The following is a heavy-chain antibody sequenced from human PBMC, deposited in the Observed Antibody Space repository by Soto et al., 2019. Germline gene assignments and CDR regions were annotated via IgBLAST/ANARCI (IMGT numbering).Heavy chain of an antibody. CDR1: GGSISSSSYY. D-gene: IGHD3-3*01. J-gene: IGHJ6*02. Sequence: PSETLSLTCTVSGGSISSSSYYWGWIRQPPGKGLEWIGSIYYSGSTYYNPSLKSRVTISVDTSKNQFSLKLSSVTAADTAVYYCARQPAITIFGVTRYYGMDVWGQGTTVTVSS. CDR2: IYYSGST. CDR3: ARQPAITIFGVTRYYGMDV. V-gene: IGHV4-39*01.